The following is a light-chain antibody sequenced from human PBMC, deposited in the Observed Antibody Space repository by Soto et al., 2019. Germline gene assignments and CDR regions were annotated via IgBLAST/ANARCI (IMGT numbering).Light chain of an antibody. CDR1: QSVSTY. CDR3: QQRGSWPLS. V-gene: IGKV3-11*01. Sequence: EIVLTQSPATLSLSPGERATLSCRASQSVSTYLAWYQQKPGQVPRLLIYDASNRATGIPSRFSGSASGTDFTLTISSLEPEDFAVYYCQQRGSWPLSFGGGTKVEVK. CDR2: DAS. J-gene: IGKJ4*01.